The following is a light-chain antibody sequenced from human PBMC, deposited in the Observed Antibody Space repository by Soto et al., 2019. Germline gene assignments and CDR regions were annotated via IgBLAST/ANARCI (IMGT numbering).Light chain of an antibody. V-gene: IGKV3-15*01. CDR3: QHHYNWLTWT. CDR2: GAS. CDR1: ESISNK. Sequence: EIVMTQSPATLSVSPGESVTLSCRASESISNKLAWYQQSPCQAPRLLIYGASTRATGIPDRFSGSGSGTEFTPTISSLQSEDFAVYYGQHHYNWLTWTFGQGTKVEIK. J-gene: IGKJ1*01.